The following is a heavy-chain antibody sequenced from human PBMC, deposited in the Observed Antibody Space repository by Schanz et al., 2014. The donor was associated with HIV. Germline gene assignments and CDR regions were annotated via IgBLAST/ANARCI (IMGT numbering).Heavy chain of an antibody. CDR1: GFNFNNYA. D-gene: IGHD3-22*01. V-gene: IGHV3-23*01. Sequence: EVQLLESGGGLEQPGGSLRLSCAASGFNFNNYAMSWVRQAPGKGLEWVSSISESGGSTYYADSVNGRFTISRDNSKNTLYLQMTTLRTEDTAVYYCAKPEYDSSGNSQSHFDYWGRGTLVTVSS. J-gene: IGHJ4*02. CDR3: AKPEYDSSGNSQSHFDY. CDR2: ISESGGST.